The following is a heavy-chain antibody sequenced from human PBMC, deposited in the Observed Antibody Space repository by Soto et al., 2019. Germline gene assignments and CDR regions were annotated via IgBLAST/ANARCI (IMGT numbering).Heavy chain of an antibody. CDR1: GFTFSSYG. Sequence: GGSLRLSCAASGFTFSSYGMHWVRQAPGKGLEWVAVIWYDGSNKYYADSVKGRFTISRDNSKNTLYLQMNSLRAEDTAVYYCARDVMYYYDSSGYLGAFDIWGQGTMVTVSS. J-gene: IGHJ3*02. D-gene: IGHD3-22*01. CDR3: ARDVMYYYDSSGYLGAFDI. V-gene: IGHV3-33*01. CDR2: IWYDGSNK.